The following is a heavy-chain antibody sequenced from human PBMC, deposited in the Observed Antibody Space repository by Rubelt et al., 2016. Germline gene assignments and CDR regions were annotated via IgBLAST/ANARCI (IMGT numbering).Heavy chain of an antibody. D-gene: IGHD2-21*02. CDR3: ARAVECRLGGDCYLAPFDY. Sequence: QVQLVQSGAEVKKPGASVKVSCKASGYTFTSYAMHWVRQAPGQRLKWLGWINAGNGNTKYSQKFQGRVTMTRDTSTSTVDMELGSLRSEDTAVYYCARAVECRLGGDCYLAPFDYWGQGTLVTVSS. V-gene: IGHV1-3*01. CDR2: INAGNGNT. CDR1: GYTFTSYA. J-gene: IGHJ4*02.